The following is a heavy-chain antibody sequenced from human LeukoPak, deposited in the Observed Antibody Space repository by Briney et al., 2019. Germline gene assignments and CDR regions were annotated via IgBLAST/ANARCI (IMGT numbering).Heavy chain of an antibody. D-gene: IGHD2-21*02. Sequence: SVKVSCKASGGTFSSYAISWVRQAPGQGLEWMGGIIPIFGTANHAQKFQGRVTITADESTSTAYMELSSLRSEDTAVYYCAREGVVVTAFYYYYGMDVWGQGTTVTVSS. V-gene: IGHV1-69*13. J-gene: IGHJ6*02. CDR3: AREGVVVTAFYYYYGMDV. CDR1: GGTFSSYA. CDR2: IIPIFGTA.